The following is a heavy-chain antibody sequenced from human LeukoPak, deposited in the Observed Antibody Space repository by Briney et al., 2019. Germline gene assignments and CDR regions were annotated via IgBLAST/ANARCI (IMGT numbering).Heavy chain of an antibody. CDR2: FDPEDGET. CDR3: ATDQWELLGRVSS. V-gene: IGHV1-24*01. D-gene: IGHD1-26*01. CDR1: GYTLTELS. Sequence: GASVTVSCKVSGYTLTELSMHWVRQAPGKGLEWMGGFDPEDGETIYAQKFQGRVTMTEDTSTDTAYMELSSLRSEGTAVYYCATDQWELLGRVSSWGQGTLVTVSS. J-gene: IGHJ4*02.